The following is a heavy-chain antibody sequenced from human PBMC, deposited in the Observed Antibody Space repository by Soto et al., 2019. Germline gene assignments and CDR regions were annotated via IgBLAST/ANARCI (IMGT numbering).Heavy chain of an antibody. CDR1: GGSISSGDYY. CDR3: ARGGSSSAGGFDY. CDR2: IYYSGST. V-gene: IGHV4-30-4*01. Sequence: PSETLSLTCTVSGGSISSGDYYWSWIRQPPGKGLEWIGYIYYSGSTYYNPSLKSRVTISVDTSKNQFSLKLSSVTAADTAVYYCARGGSSSAGGFDYWGQGTLVTVSS. J-gene: IGHJ4*02. D-gene: IGHD6-6*01.